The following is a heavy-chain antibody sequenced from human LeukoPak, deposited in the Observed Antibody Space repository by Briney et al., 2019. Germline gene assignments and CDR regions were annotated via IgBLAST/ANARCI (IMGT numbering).Heavy chain of an antibody. V-gene: IGHV4-61*02. CDR1: GGSISSGSYY. CDR3: AKDGLRELWPVGH. J-gene: IGHJ4*02. D-gene: IGHD3-16*01. CDR2: IYTSGST. Sequence: PSQTLSLTCTVSGGSISSGSYYWSWIRQPAGKGLEWIGRIYTSGSTNYNPSLKSRVTISVDTSKNQFSLKLSSVTAADTAVYYCAKDGLRELWPVGHWGQGTLVTVSS.